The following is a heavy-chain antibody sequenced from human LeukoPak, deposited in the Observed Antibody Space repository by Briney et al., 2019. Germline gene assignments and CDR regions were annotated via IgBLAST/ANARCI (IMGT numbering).Heavy chain of an antibody. J-gene: IGHJ6*02. CDR2: ISGSSTST. CDR1: GFTFSIYV. V-gene: IGHV3-23*01. CDR3: ARNNGMDV. Sequence: GGSLRLSCAASGFTFSIYVMTWVRQAPGKGLEWVSGISGSSTSTWYADSVKGRFTISRDNSKNTLYLQMNSLRAEDTALYHCARNNGMDVWGQGTTVIVSS.